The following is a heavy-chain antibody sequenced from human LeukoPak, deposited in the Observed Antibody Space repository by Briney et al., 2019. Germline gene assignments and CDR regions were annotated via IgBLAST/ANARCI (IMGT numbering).Heavy chain of an antibody. CDR3: ARGLDTYKSGVD. CDR1: GGSFSGYY. J-gene: IGHJ4*02. CDR2: THPSGST. V-gene: IGHV4-34*01. D-gene: IGHD1-26*01. Sequence: SETLSLTCAVYGGSFSGYYCTWIRQAPGKGLEWIGETHPSGSTNYNPSLMSRVSLSLDTSKNQFSLRLSSVTAADTAVYFCARGLDTYKSGVDWGQGTLVTVSS.